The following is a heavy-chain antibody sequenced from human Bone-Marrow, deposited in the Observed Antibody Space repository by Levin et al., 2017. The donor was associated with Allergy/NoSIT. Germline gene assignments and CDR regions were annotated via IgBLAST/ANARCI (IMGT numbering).Heavy chain of an antibody. D-gene: IGHD3-10*01. J-gene: IGHJ4*02. CDR3: AREGTSRQHDY. CDR1: GYDFSISF. CDR2: INPRYGTT. V-gene: IGHV1-46*01. Sequence: PGESLKISCKTSGYDFSISFIHWVRQAPGQGLEWLGKINPRYGTTTYAQKLQGRVALTSDTSTGTAYMDLSSLRSEDTAVYYCAREGTSRQHDYWGQGTRVTVSS.